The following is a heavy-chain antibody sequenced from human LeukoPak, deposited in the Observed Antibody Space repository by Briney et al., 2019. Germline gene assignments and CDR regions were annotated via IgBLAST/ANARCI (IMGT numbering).Heavy chain of an antibody. D-gene: IGHD5-12*01. CDR3: VRAYSGYDFGVFGI. J-gene: IGHJ3*02. CDR1: GDTFSSYA. Sequence: ASVKVSCKASGDTFSSYAISWVRQAPGQGLEWMGIINPSGGSTSHAQKFQGRVTMTRDTSTSTVYMELSSLTSDDTAVYYCVRAYSGYDFGVFGIWGQGTMVTVSS. V-gene: IGHV1-46*01. CDR2: INPSGGST.